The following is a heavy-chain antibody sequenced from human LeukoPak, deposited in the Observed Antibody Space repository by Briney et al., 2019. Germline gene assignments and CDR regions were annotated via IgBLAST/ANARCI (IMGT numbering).Heavy chain of an antibody. CDR3: ASHGYYYDSSGETGYFQH. J-gene: IGHJ1*01. V-gene: IGHV4-59*01. D-gene: IGHD3-22*01. CDR1: GGSISSYY. CDR2: IYYSGST. Sequence: SETLSLTCTVSGGSISSYYWSWIRQPPGKGLEWIGHIYYSGSTNYNPSLKSRVTISVDTSKNQFSLKLSSVTAADTAVYYCASHGYYYDSSGETGYFQHWGQGTLVTVSS.